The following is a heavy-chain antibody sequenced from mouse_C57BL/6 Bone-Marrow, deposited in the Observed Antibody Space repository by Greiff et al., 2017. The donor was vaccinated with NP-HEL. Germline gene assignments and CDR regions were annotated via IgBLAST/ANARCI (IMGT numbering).Heavy chain of an antibody. D-gene: IGHD1-1*01. V-gene: IGHV1-52*01. J-gene: IGHJ4*01. CDR1: GYTFTSYW. CDR2: IDPSDSET. Sequence: QVQLQQPGAELVRPGSSVKLSCKASGYTFTSYWMHWVKQRPIQGLEWIGNIDPSDSETHYNQKFKDKATLTVDKSSSTAYMQLSSLTSEDSAVYYCARDPITTVVAPYAMDYWGQGTSVTVSS. CDR3: ARDPITTVVAPYAMDY.